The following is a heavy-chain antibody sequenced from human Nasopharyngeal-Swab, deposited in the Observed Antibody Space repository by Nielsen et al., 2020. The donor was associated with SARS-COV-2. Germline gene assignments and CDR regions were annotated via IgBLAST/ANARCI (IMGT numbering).Heavy chain of an antibody. CDR1: GDSVSSYY. CDR2: IYYSGST. J-gene: IGHJ6*02. CDR3: ARSCSSTSCFWNYHGMDV. D-gene: IGHD2-2*01. Sequence: SETLSLTCTVSGDSVSSYYWSWIRQPPGKGLEWIGYIYYSGSTNYNPSLKSRVTISVDTSKNQFSLKLNSVTAADTAVYYCARSCSSTSCFWNYHGMDVWGQGTTVTVSS. V-gene: IGHV4-59*02.